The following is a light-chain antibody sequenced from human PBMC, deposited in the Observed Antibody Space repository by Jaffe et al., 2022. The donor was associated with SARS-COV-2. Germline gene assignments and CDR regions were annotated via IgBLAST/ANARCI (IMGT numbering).Light chain of an antibody. CDR3: QQYNEWPIT. V-gene: IGKV3-15*01. J-gene: IGKJ5*01. CDR2: GTS. CDR1: QSVSTN. Sequence: EVVMTQSPGTLSVSPGERATLSCRASQSVSTNLAWYQQKPGQAPRLLIYGTSTRATAIPARFSGSGSGTEFTLTITSLQSEDFAVYYCQQYNEWPITIGQGTRLEIK.